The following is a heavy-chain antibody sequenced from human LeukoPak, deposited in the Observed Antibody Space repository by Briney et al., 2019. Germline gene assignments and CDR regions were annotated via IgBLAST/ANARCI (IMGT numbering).Heavy chain of an antibody. D-gene: IGHD6-19*01. CDR3: ARDRKIAVTPYYYYGMDV. CDR2: IYSGGST. J-gene: IGHJ6*02. CDR1: GFTVSSNY. V-gene: IGHV3-66*01. Sequence: SGGSLRLSCAASGFTVSSNYMSWVRQAPGKGLEWVSVIYSGGSTYYADSVKGRFTISRDNSKNTLYLQMNSLRAEDTTVYYCARDRKIAVTPYYYYGMDVWGQGTTVTVSS.